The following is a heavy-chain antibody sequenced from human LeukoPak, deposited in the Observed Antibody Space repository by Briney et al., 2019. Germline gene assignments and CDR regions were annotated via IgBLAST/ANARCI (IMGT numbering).Heavy chain of an antibody. CDR2: INPNSGGT. CDR3: ARDPDLDY. CDR1: GYTFTGHY. V-gene: IGHV1-2*04. Sequence: ASVKVSCNASGYTFTGHYIHWVRQAPGQGLEWMGWINPNSGGTNYAQKFQGWVTMTRDTSISTAYMELSRLRSDDTAVYYCARDPDLDYWGQGTLVTVSS. J-gene: IGHJ4*02.